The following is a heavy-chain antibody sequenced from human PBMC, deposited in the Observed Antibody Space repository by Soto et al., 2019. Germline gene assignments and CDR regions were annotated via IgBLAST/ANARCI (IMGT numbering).Heavy chain of an antibody. CDR2: IIPILGIA. CDR1: GGTFSSYT. V-gene: IGHV1-69*02. Sequence: GASVKVSCKASGGTFSSYTISWVRQAPGQGLEWMGRIIPILGIANYAQKFQGRVTITADKSTSTAYMELSSLRSEDMAVYYCAGGGNMGSSFNGLDPWGKETRVPVS. D-gene: IGHD3-16*01. CDR3: AGGGNMGSSFNGLDP. J-gene: IGHJ5*02.